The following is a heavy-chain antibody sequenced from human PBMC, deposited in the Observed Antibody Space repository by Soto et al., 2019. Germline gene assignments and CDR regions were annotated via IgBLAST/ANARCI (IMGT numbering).Heavy chain of an antibody. V-gene: IGHV3-72*01. D-gene: IGHD1-26*01. CDR1: GFTFSDHY. CDR3: ARAVEWELRD. CDR2: TTDKANSFTT. Sequence: EVQLVESGGGLVQPGRSLRLSCAVSGFTFSDHYMDGVRQAPGKGLDWVGRTTDKANSFTTEYAASVKGRFTISRDDSKNSLYLQMNNLRAEDTAVYYCARAVEWELRDWGQGTLVTVSS. J-gene: IGHJ4*02.